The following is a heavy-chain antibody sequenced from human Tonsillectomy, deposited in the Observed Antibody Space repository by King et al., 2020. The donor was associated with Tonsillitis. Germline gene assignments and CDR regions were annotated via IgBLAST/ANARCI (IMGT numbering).Heavy chain of an antibody. CDR3: ARVYYDILTGYPTTFDY. Sequence: QLVQSGAEVKKPGASVRVSCKTSGYTFTSYDINWVRQATGQGFEWMGWMNPNSGNTGYAQKFQGRVTLTRNTSISTAYMELSSLRSEDTAVYYCARVYYDILTGYPTTFDYWGQGTLVTVSS. V-gene: IGHV1-8*02. D-gene: IGHD3-9*01. CDR1: GYTFTSYD. CDR2: MNPNSGNT. J-gene: IGHJ4*02.